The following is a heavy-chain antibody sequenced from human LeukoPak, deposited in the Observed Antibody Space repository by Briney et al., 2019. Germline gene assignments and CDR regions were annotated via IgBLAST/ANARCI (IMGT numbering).Heavy chain of an antibody. J-gene: IGHJ4*02. Sequence: GGSLRLSCAASGFTFSSYAMSWVRQAPGKGLEWVSAISGSGGSTYYADSVKGRFTISRDNSKNTLYLQMSSLRAEDTAVYYCASTDNSGYDWGFDYWGQGTLVTVSS. CDR2: ISGSGGST. D-gene: IGHD5-12*01. CDR3: ASTDNSGYDWGFDY. V-gene: IGHV3-23*01. CDR1: GFTFSSYA.